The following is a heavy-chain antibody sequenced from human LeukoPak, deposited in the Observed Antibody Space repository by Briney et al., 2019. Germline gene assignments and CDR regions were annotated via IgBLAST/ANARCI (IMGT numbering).Heavy chain of an antibody. V-gene: IGHV3-33*01. J-gene: IGHJ4*02. CDR1: GFTFSSYG. D-gene: IGHD4-17*01. Sequence: GRSLRLSRAASGFTFSSYGMHWVRQAPGKGLEWVAVIWYDGSNKYYADSVKGRFTISRDNSKNTLYLQMNSLRAEDTAVYYCARGFIYGDHYFDYWGQGTLVTVSS. CDR2: IWYDGSNK. CDR3: ARGFIYGDHYFDY.